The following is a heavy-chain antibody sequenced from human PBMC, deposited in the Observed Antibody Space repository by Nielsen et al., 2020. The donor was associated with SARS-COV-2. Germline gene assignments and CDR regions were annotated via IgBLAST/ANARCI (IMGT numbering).Heavy chain of an antibody. J-gene: IGHJ4*02. CDR2: ISSSSSYI. Sequence: GESLKISCAASGFTFSSYSMNWVRQAPGKGLEWVSSISSSSSYIYYADSVKGRFTISRDNAKNSLYLQMNSLRAEDTAVYYCARDRPLGYWGQGTLVTVSS. D-gene: IGHD7-27*01. CDR3: ARDRPLGY. CDR1: GFTFSSYS. V-gene: IGHV3-21*01.